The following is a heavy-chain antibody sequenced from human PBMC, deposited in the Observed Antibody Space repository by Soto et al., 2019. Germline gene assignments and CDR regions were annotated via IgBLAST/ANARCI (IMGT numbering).Heavy chain of an antibody. CDR2: IKYSGTT. Sequence: SETLSLTCTVSGGSISSYYWSWIRQPPGKGLEWIASIKYSGTTFYNPSLKSRVTLSVDTSKNQFALKLSSVTAAETAVYYCARQGITGSNYDPFDIWGQGTMVTVS. J-gene: IGHJ3*02. D-gene: IGHD1-26*01. V-gene: IGHV4-59*05. CDR3: ARQGITGSNYDPFDI. CDR1: GGSISSYY.